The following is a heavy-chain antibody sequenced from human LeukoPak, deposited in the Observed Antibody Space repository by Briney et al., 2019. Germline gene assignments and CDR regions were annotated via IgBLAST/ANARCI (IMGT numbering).Heavy chain of an antibody. D-gene: IGHD3-22*01. CDR3: ARSYDSSGYYGNDY. CDR2: ISSSSSYI. Sequence: GGPLRLSCAASGFTFSSYSMNWVRQAPGKGLEWVSSISSSSSYIYYADSVKGRFTISRDNAKNSLYLQMNSLRAEDTAVYYCARSYDSSGYYGNDYWGQGTLVTVSS. CDR1: GFTFSSYS. J-gene: IGHJ4*02. V-gene: IGHV3-21*01.